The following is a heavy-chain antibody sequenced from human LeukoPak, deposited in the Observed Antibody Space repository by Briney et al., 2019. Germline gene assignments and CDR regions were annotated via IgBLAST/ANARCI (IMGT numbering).Heavy chain of an antibody. V-gene: IGHV3-53*01. D-gene: IGHD7-27*01. CDR3: ANGLAASGDFLLRDYYYFMDV. Sequence: GGSLRLSCEDSDFSVSNHYMSWVRQAPGKGLEWVSVIYRGGSTYYADSLRGRFTIMRDNSQNTLYLHIKNLRAEDSALYYCANGLAASGDFLLRDYYYFMDVWGKGTTVTVSS. J-gene: IGHJ6*03. CDR1: DFSVSNHY. CDR2: IYRGGST.